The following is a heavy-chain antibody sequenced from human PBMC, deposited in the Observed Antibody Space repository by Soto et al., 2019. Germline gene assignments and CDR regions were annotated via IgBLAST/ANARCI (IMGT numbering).Heavy chain of an antibody. V-gene: IGHV4-4*02. J-gene: IGHJ2*01. CDR2: IYHSGST. CDR3: FFQAEDGIRDVRSVSAFLLNRSSDL. Sequence: PQGKGLEWIGEIYHSGSTNYNPSLKSRVTISVDKSKNQFSLKLSSVTAADTTVYYFFFQAEDGIRDVRSVSAFLLNRSSDL. D-gene: IGHD3-10*02.